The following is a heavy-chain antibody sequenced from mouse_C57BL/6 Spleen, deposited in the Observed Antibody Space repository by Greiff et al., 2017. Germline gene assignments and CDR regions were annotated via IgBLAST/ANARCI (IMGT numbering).Heavy chain of an antibody. J-gene: IGHJ2*01. Sequence: VQLQQSGAELVRPGASVKLSCKASGYTFTDYYINWVKQRPGQGLEWIARIYPGSGTTYYNEKFKGKATLTAEKSSSTAYMQLSSLTSEDSAVYFCARSGGTGYFDYWGQGTTLTVSS. D-gene: IGHD4-1*01. V-gene: IGHV1-76*01. CDR2: IYPGSGTT. CDR3: ARSGGTGYFDY. CDR1: GYTFTDYY.